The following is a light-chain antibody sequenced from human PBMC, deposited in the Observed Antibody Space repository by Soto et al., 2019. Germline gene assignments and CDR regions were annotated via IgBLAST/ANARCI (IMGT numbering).Light chain of an antibody. Sequence: LMQYPCTLSFPPGARAPVRSTLTQSVNNNYLSWHQQKPGEATRRLSYGASSRATGIPDRFSGRGSGTDFTLTSSRLESEHVAVYYWPVYGRSRLNLTFGTGTKVDI. CDR3: PVYGRSRLNLT. V-gene: IGKV3-20*01. CDR1: QSVNNNY. CDR2: GAS. J-gene: IGKJ1*01.